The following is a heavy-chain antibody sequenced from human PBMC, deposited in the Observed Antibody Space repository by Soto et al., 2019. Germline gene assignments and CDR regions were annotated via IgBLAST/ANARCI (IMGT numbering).Heavy chain of an antibody. J-gene: IGHJ4*02. CDR1: GVTFSSFA. CDR3: AKDLIYGYNSGRPFDS. Sequence: GGSLRLSCAASGVTFSSFAMSWVRQALGKGLEWVSAIGSRGDSTYYADSVKGRFTISRDNSKNTLYLQMNSLRAEDTAVYYCAKDLIYGYNSGRPFDSWGQGTLVTVSS. D-gene: IGHD6-19*01. CDR2: IGSRGDST. V-gene: IGHV3-23*01.